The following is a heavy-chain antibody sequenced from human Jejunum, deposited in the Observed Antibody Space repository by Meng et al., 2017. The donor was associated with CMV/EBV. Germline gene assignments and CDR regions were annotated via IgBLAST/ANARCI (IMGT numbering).Heavy chain of an antibody. J-gene: IGHJ4*02. D-gene: IGHD2-2*01. Sequence: FSDSTMHWVRQASGKGLGWVGHIRNKANNYATAYAASVKGRFTISRDDSSSTTYLQLSSVKADDTAVYYCVAPSCSSTNCYAADFWGQGTLVTVSS. V-gene: IGHV3-73*01. CDR2: IRNKANNYAT. CDR1: FSDST. CDR3: VAPSCSSTNCYAADF.